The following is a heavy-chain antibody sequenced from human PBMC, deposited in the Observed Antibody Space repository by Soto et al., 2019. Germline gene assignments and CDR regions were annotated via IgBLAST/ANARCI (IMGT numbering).Heavy chain of an antibody. Sequence: ASVKVSCKASGYTFTSYDIDWVRQATGQGLEWMGWMNPNSGNTGYAQKFQGRVTMTRNTSISTAYMELSSLRSEDTAVYYCATTVTTGIYYYYYMDVWGKGTTVTVSS. CDR3: ATTVTTGIYYYYYMDV. V-gene: IGHV1-8*01. CDR2: MNPNSGNT. J-gene: IGHJ6*03. CDR1: GYTFTSYD. D-gene: IGHD4-17*01.